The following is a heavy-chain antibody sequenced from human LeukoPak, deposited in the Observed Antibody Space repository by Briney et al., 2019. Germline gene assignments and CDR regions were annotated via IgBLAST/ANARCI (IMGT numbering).Heavy chain of an antibody. D-gene: IGHD6-19*01. CDR2: INPNSGGT. J-gene: IGHJ4*02. CDR3: ARGRVAVAGTKNKFDY. V-gene: IGHV1-2*02. CDR1: GYTFTGYY. Sequence: ASVKVSCKASGYTFTGYYMHWVRQAPGQGLEWMGWINPNSGGTNYAQKFQGRVTMTRDTSISTAYMELSRLRSDDTAVYYCARGRVAVAGTKNKFDYWGQGTLVTVSS.